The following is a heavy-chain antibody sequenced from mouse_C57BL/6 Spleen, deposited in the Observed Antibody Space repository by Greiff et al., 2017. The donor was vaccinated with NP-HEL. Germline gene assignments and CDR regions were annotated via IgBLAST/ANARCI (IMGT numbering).Heavy chain of an antibody. D-gene: IGHD1-1*01. CDR2: IYPGSGNT. Sequence: QVQLQQSGAELVRPGASVKLSCKASGYTFTDYYINWVKQRPGQGLEWIARIYPGSGNTYYNEKFKGKATLTAEKSSSTAYMQLSSLTSEDSAVYFCARDGVYYYGSSWAWFAYWGQGTLVTVSA. J-gene: IGHJ3*01. CDR1: GYTFTDYY. CDR3: ARDGVYYYGSSWAWFAY. V-gene: IGHV1-76*01.